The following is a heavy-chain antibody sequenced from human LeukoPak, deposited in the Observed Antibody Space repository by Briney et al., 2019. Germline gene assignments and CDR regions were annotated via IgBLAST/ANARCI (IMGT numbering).Heavy chain of an antibody. Sequence: YPSETLSLTCTVSGDSISSSGCYWGWLRQPPGMGLEWIGSIHNSGTTYFNPSLKSRVTISVDTSKSQFSLKLSSVTAADTAVYYCARLVGLRVVRGVAYFDYWGQGTLVTVSS. CDR3: ARLVGLRVVRGVAYFDY. J-gene: IGHJ4*02. V-gene: IGHV4-39*07. CDR2: IHNSGTT. D-gene: IGHD3-10*01. CDR1: GDSISSSGCY.